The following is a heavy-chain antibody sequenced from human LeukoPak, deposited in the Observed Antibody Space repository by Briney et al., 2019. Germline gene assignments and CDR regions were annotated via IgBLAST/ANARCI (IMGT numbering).Heavy chain of an antibody. D-gene: IGHD1-26*01. CDR3: AKDKGWGYSAYDCYGMDV. CDR2: ISGSGSST. CDR1: GFTLSTYW. V-gene: IGHV3-23*01. J-gene: IGHJ6*02. Sequence: GGSLRLSCAASGFTLSTYWMSWVRQAPGKGLEWVSAISGSGSSTYYADSVKGRFTISRDNSKNTLYLQMNSLRAEDTAVYYCAKDKGWGYSAYDCYGMDVWGQGTKVTVSS.